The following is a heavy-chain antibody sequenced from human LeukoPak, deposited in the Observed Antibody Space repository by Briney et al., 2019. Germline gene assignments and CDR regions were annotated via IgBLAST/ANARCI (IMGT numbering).Heavy chain of an antibody. CDR2: FEPEDGET. Sequence: ASVKVSCKVSGYTLTELSMHWVRQAPGKGLEWMGGFEPEDGETIYAQKFQGRVTMTEDTSTDTAYMELSSLRSEDTAVYYCATGITMVRGVTYYYYGMDVWGKGTTVTVSS. J-gene: IGHJ6*04. V-gene: IGHV1-24*01. CDR3: ATGITMVRGVTYYYYGMDV. CDR1: GYTLTELS. D-gene: IGHD3-10*01.